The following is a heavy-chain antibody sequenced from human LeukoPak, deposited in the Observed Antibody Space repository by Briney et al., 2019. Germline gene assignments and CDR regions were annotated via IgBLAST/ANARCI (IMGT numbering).Heavy chain of an antibody. CDR1: GFTFSIYG. V-gene: IGHV3-30*02. Sequence: GGSLRLSCAASGFTFSIYGMHWVRHAPGKGLELVAFIRYDGSNKYYADSVKGRFTISRDNSKNTLYLQMNSLRAEDTAVYYCAKKPHSSGWYSVHGYFDYWGQGTLVTVSS. CDR2: IRYDGSNK. D-gene: IGHD6-19*01. CDR3: AKKPHSSGWYSVHGYFDY. J-gene: IGHJ4*02.